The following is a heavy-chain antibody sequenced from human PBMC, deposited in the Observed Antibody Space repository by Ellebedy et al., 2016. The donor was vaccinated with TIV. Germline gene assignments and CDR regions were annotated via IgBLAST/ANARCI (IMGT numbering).Heavy chain of an antibody. CDR2: IYYSGST. D-gene: IGHD3-16*01. Sequence: SETLSLXXTVSGDSISSSSYYWGWIRQPPGKGLEWIGSIYYSGSTYYNPSLKSRVTISVDTSKNQFSLKLSFVTAADTAVYYCARDRGSGKSSDYWGQGILVTVSS. J-gene: IGHJ4*02. CDR3: ARDRGSGKSSDY. CDR1: GDSISSSSYY. V-gene: IGHV4-39*07.